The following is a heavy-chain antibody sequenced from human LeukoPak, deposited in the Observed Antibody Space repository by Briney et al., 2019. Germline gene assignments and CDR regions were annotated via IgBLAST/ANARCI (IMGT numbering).Heavy chain of an antibody. V-gene: IGHV4-59*12. Sequence: SETLSLTCTVSGGSISSYYWSWIRQPPGKGLEWIGYIYYSGSTNYNPSLKSRVTISVDTSKNQFSLKLSSVTAADTAVYYCARGRGYSYGPGWFDPWGQGTLVTVSS. D-gene: IGHD5-18*01. CDR1: GGSISSYY. CDR2: IYYSGST. CDR3: ARGRGYSYGPGWFDP. J-gene: IGHJ5*02.